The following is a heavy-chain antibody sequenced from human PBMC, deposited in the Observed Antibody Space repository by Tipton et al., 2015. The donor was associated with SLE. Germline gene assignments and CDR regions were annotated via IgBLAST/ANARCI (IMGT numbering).Heavy chain of an antibody. V-gene: IGHV4-61*09. Sequence: TLSLTCTVSGGSISSGSYYWSWIRQPAGKGLEWIGHIYTSGSTNYNPSLKSRVTISVDTSKNQFSLRLNQMTAADTAVYYCARVPSGGYSGFDYWGQGTLVTVSS. CDR1: GGSISSGSYY. CDR3: ARVPSGGYSGFDY. J-gene: IGHJ4*02. CDR2: IYTSGST. D-gene: IGHD1-26*01.